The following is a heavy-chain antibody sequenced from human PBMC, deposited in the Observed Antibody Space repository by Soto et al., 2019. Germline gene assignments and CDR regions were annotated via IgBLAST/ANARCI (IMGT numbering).Heavy chain of an antibody. CDR1: GFTFSSYA. CDR2: IIGSGGST. V-gene: IGHV3-23*01. CDR3: AKALVRWLQQWGPDY. Sequence: PGGSLRLSCAASGFTFSSYAMSWVRQAPGKWLEWVSAIIGSGGSTYYADSVKGRFTISRDNSKNTLYLQMNSLRAEDTAVYYCAKALVRWLQQWGPDYWGQGTLVTVSS. D-gene: IGHD5-12*01. J-gene: IGHJ4*02.